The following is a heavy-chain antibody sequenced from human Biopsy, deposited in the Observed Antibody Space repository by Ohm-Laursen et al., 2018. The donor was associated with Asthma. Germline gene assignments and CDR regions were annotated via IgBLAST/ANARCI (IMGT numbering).Heavy chain of an antibody. J-gene: IGHJ6*02. CDR2: TNERGVT. V-gene: IGHV4-34*01. CDR3: ARGPELDV. Sequence: PSETLSLTCGVYPGSFSGFFWTWIRQSPGKGLEWIGETNERGVTNNNPSLKSRVIISIDTYWNRVSLKLTSVTAADTAVYYCARGPELDVWGQGTTVTVSS. CDR1: PGSFSGFF.